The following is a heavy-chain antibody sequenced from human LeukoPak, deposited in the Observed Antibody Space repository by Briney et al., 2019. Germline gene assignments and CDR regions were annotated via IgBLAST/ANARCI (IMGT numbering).Heavy chain of an antibody. Sequence: GGSLRLSCAASGFTFSSYAMSWVRQAPGKGLEWVSAISGSGGSTYYADSVKGRFTISRDNSKNTLYLQMNSLRAEDTAVYYCAKGTTMIVVVIPSVGGYFDYWGQGTLVTVSS. CDR1: GFTFSSYA. V-gene: IGHV3-23*01. CDR3: AKGTTMIVVVIPSVGGYFDY. CDR2: ISGSGGST. J-gene: IGHJ4*02. D-gene: IGHD3-22*01.